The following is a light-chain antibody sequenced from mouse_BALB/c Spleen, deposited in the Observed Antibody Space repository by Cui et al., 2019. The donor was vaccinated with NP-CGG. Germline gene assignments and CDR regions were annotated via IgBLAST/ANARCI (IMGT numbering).Light chain of an antibody. CDR3: ALWYSNHWM. J-gene: IGLJ1*01. V-gene: IGLV1*01. CDR1: TGTVTTSTY. Sequence: AVVTQEPALTTSPGETVTLTCRSSTGTVTTSTYANWVQEKPDHLFTGLIGGTNNRAPGVPARFSGSLIGDKAALTITGAQTEDEAIYFCALWYSNHWMFGGGTKLTVL. CDR2: GTN.